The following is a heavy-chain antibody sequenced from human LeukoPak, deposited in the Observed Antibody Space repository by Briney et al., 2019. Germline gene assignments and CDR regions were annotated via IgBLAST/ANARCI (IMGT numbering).Heavy chain of an antibody. Sequence: GGSLRLSCAASGFTFSSYEINWVRQAPGKGLEWVSYISSSGSTTYYADSVKGRFTISRDNAKNSLFLQMNSLRAEDSAVYYCARERGTYRDAFDTWGQGTTVTVSS. J-gene: IGHJ3*02. D-gene: IGHD3/OR15-3a*01. CDR3: ARERGTYRDAFDT. CDR2: ISSSGSTT. CDR1: GFTFSSYE. V-gene: IGHV3-48*03.